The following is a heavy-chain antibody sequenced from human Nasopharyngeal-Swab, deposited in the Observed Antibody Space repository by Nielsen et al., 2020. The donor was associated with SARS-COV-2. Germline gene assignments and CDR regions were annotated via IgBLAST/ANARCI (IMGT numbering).Heavy chain of an antibody. CDR3: ALVPCDCYNYHNWFDP. Sequence: SVKVSCKASGGTFNNYAITWVRQAPGQGLEWMGRIIPILGIANYAQKFQGRVTITADTSTITAYMELSSLRSEDTAVYYCALVPCDCYNYHNWFDPWGQGTLVTGSS. J-gene: IGHJ5*02. CDR1: GGTFNNYA. CDR2: IIPILGIA. V-gene: IGHV1-69*04. D-gene: IGHD5-24*01.